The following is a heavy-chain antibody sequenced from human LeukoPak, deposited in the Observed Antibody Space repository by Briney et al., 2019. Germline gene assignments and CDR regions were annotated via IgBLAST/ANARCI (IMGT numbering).Heavy chain of an antibody. CDR1: GFTFSSYG. CDR3: AKGGIQLWLNYYMDV. V-gene: IGHV3-30*02. J-gene: IGHJ6*03. CDR2: IRYDGSNK. Sequence: PGGSLRLSCAASGFTFSSYGMHWVRQAPGKGLEWVAFIRYDGSNKYYADSVKGRFTISRDNSKNTLYLQMNSLRAEDTAVYYCAKGGIQLWLNYYMDVWGKGTTVTISS. D-gene: IGHD5-18*01.